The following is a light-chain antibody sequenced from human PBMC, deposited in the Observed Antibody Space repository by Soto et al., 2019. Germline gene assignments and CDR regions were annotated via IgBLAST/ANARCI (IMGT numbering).Light chain of an antibody. CDR3: QQYYSYPPFT. CDR1: QGISSY. Sequence: AIRMTQSPSSLSASTGDRVTITCRASQGISSYVAWYQQKPGKAPKLLIYAASTLQSGVPSRFSGSGSGTDFTLTISCLQSEDFATYYCQQYYSYPPFTFGPGPKVDIK. V-gene: IGKV1-8*01. J-gene: IGKJ3*01. CDR2: AAS.